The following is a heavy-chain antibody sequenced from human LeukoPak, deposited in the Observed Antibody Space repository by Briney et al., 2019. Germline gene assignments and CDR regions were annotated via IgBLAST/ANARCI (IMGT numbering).Heavy chain of an antibody. J-gene: IGHJ6*03. CDR1: GFTFSSYW. Sequence: SGGSLRLSCAASGFTFSSYWMHWVRHAPGKGLEWVSAISGSGGSTYYADSVKGRFTISRDNSKNTLYLQMNSLRAEDTAVYYCAKGRDYYGSGKYYYYYYMDVWGKGTTVTVSS. D-gene: IGHD3-10*01. CDR2: ISGSGGST. V-gene: IGHV3-23*01. CDR3: AKGRDYYGSGKYYYYYYMDV.